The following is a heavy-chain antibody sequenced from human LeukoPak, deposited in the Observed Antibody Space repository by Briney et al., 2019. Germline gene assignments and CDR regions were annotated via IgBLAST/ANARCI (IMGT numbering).Heavy chain of an antibody. CDR1: GVSVTAGGYS. CDR3: ASAYCSGDSCIDKNWFDP. V-gene: IGHV4-30-2*06. J-gene: IGHJ5*02. Sequence: SETLSLTCAVSGVSVTAGGYSWSWFRQSPGKGLEWIGFIYYSGTTYYNLSLKSRVTISLDKSKNQFSLNLNSVTAADTAVYYCASAYCSGDSCIDKNWFDPWGQGTLVIVSS. CDR2: IYYSGTT. D-gene: IGHD2-15*01.